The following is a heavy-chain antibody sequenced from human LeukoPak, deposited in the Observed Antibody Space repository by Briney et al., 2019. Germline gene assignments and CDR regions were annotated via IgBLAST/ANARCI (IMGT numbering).Heavy chain of an antibody. D-gene: IGHD5-24*01. J-gene: IGHJ4*02. CDR1: GFSFNKAW. Sequence: GGSLRLSCAASGFSFNKAWMNWVRQAPGKGLEWVGRIKSKTDGGTTDSAAFVKGRFTISRDDSKNTLYLQMNSLKTEDTAVYYCTTDPQRGYYFDYWGQGTLVTVSS. V-gene: IGHV3-15*07. CDR3: TTDPQRGYYFDY. CDR2: IKSKTDGGTT.